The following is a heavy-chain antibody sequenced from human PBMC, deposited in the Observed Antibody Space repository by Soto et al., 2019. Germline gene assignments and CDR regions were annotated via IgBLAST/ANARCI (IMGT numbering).Heavy chain of an antibody. D-gene: IGHD3-22*01. J-gene: IGHJ3*02. Sequence: GASVKVSSKASGYTFTGYYMHWVRQAPGQGLEWMGWINPNSGGTNYAQKFQGWVTMTRDTSISTAYMELSRLRSDDTAVYYCARSDYYDSSGYPKGCAFDIWGQGTMVTVSS. CDR3: ARSDYYDSSGYPKGCAFDI. V-gene: IGHV1-2*04. CDR2: INPNSGGT. CDR1: GYTFTGYY.